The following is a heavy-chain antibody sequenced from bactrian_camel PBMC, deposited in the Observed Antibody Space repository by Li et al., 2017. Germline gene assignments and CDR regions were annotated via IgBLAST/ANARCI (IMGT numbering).Heavy chain of an antibody. J-gene: IGHJ6*01. CDR3: ASDRSLGFCVEMMRGKIRRGSGY. CDR1: GNIDSNVD. Sequence: HVQLVESGGGSVQAGGSLTLSCAASGNIDSNVDMMWVRQAPGQKREGVAGFDSDGATSYRDSVKGRFTISQDNAKKILYLQMNSLEPEDTAMYYCASDRSLGFCVEMMRGKIRRGSGYRGQGTQVTVS. V-gene: IGHV3S53*01. CDR2: FDSDGAT. D-gene: IGHD1*01.